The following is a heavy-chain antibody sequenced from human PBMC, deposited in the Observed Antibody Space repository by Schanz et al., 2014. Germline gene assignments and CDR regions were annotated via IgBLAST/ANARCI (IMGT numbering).Heavy chain of an antibody. Sequence: QLQESGPGLVKPSETLSLTCTVSGGSISSHFWSWVRQPPGKGLQWIGEVYHSGGTNYNPSLKSRVTISLDVSKSQFSLRLNSVTAADTAVYYCARSVGMVRRYFDSWGQGNLVTVSS. CDR3: ARSVGMVRRYFDS. V-gene: IGHV4-4*02. D-gene: IGHD5-18*01. J-gene: IGHJ4*02. CDR2: VYHSGGT. CDR1: GGSISSHF.